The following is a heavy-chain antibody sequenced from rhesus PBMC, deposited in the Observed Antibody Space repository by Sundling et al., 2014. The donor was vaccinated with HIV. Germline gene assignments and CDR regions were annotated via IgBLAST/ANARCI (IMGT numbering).Heavy chain of an antibody. V-gene: IGHV4-147*01. CDR1: GGSISDNY. D-gene: IGHD2-39*02. CDR3: ARRVEYCGGDVCYVLDS. J-gene: IGHJ6*01. Sequence: QVRLQESGPGLVKPSETLSLTCAVSGGSISDNYWSWIRQPPGKGLEYIGRIHADRGSTNYNPSLTSRVSISTDTSKNQFSLRLTSVTAADTAVYYCARRVEYCGGDVCYVLDSWGQGVVVTVSS. CDR2: IHADRGST.